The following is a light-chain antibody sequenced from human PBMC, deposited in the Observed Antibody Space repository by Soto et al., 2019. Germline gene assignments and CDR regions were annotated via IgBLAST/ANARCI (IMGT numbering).Light chain of an antibody. V-gene: IGKV3-15*01. CDR1: QSVSSN. CDR3: QQYNNWPPLT. CDR2: GAS. J-gene: IGKJ5*01. Sequence: EIVMTQSPSTLSVSTGERATLSCRASQSVSSNLAWYQQKPGQAPRLLIYGASTRATGIPARFSGSGSGTEFTLTISSLQPEDFAVYYCQQYNNWPPLTFGQGTRLEIK.